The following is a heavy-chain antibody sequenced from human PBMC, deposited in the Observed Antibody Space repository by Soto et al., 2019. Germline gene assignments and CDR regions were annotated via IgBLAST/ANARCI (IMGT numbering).Heavy chain of an antibody. D-gene: IGHD2-15*01. V-gene: IGHV3-23*01. CDR2: ISGSGGST. CDR1: GFTFSSYA. Sequence: EVQLLESGGGLVQPGGSLRLSCAASGFTFSSYAMSWVRQAPGKGLEWVSAISGSGGSTYYADSVKGRFTISRDNAKNTRYLQMNSLRAEDTAVYYCAKLRLGYCSGGSCYSSFDYWGQGTLVTVSS. J-gene: IGHJ4*02. CDR3: AKLRLGYCSGGSCYSSFDY.